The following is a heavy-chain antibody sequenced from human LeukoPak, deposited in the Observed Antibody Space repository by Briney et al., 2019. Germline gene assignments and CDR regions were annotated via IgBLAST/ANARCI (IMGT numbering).Heavy chain of an antibody. D-gene: IGHD3-10*02. V-gene: IGHV5-51*01. CDR3: ARLVVRGVIMYYFDY. J-gene: IGHJ4*02. Sequence: GESLKISCKGSGYSFTSSWIGWVRQMPGKGLEWMGIIYPGDSDTRYSPSFPGQVTISADKSISTGYLQWSSLKASDTAMYYCARLVVRGVIMYYFDYWGQGTLVTVSS. CDR1: GYSFTSSW. CDR2: IYPGDSDT.